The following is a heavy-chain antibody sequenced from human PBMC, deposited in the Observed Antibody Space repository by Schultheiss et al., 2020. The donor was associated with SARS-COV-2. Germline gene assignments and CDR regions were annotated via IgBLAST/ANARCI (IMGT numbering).Heavy chain of an antibody. D-gene: IGHD3-22*01. V-gene: IGHV3-21*01. CDR2: ISSSSSYI. CDR1: GFTFSSYS. J-gene: IGHJ5*02. CDR3: ARSFGYYDSSGYA. Sequence: GESLKISCAASGFTFSSYSMNWVRQAPGKGLEWVSSISSSSSYIYYADSVKGRFTISRDNAKNSLYLQMNSLRAEDTAVYYCARSFGYYDSSGYAWGQGTLVTVSS.